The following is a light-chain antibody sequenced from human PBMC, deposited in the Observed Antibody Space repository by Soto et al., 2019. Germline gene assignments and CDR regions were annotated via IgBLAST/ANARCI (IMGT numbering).Light chain of an antibody. CDR1: QSVSSSY. V-gene: IGKV3D-15*01. J-gene: IGKJ4*01. CDR2: DIF. CDR3: QQYNSWPLT. Sequence: EIVLTQSPGTLSLSPGERATLSCRASQSVSSSYLAWYQQKPGQPPRLLIYDIFTRATGVPTRISGSGSGTEFTLTISSLQSEDFAVYYCQQYNSWPLTFGGGTKVDIK.